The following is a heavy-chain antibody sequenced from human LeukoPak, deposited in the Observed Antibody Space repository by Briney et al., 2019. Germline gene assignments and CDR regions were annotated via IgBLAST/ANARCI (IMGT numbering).Heavy chain of an antibody. V-gene: IGHV1-69*04. Sequence: GASVKVSCKASGGTFSSYAISWVRQAPGQGVEWMGRIIPILGIANYAQKFQGRVTITADKSTSTAYMELSSLRSEDTAVYYCARDFIAVVAATGGWFDPWGQGTLVTVSS. CDR3: ARDFIAVVAATGGWFDP. D-gene: IGHD2-15*01. CDR1: GGTFSSYA. J-gene: IGHJ5*02. CDR2: IIPILGIA.